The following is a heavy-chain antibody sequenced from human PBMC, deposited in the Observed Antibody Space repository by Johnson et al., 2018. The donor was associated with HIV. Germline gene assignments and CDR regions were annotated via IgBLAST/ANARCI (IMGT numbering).Heavy chain of an antibody. J-gene: IGHJ3*02. D-gene: IGHD2-21*01. CDR2: IWYDGSNK. CDR1: GFTLDDYG. V-gene: IGHV3-33*06. Sequence: QVQLVESGGGVVRPGGSLRLSCAASGFTLDDYGMAWVRQAPGKGLEWVAVIWYDGSNKYYADSVKGRFTISRDNSKNTLYLQMNSLRAEDTAVYYCAKDIWAYCGGDCSPGSAFDIWGQGKWSPSLQ. CDR3: AKDIWAYCGGDCSPGSAFDI.